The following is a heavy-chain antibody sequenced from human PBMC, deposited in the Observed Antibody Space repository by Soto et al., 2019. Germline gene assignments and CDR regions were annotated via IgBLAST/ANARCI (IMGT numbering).Heavy chain of an antibody. J-gene: IGHJ4*02. V-gene: IGHV3-33*01. CDR2: IWYDGSNK. CDR3: ARDYDSSGYPRYYFDY. CDR1: GFTFSSYG. Sequence: GGSLRLSCAASGFTFSSYGMHWVRQAPCKGLEWVAVIWYDGSNKYYADSVKGRFTISRDNSKNTLYLQMNSLRAEDTAVYYCARDYDSSGYPRYYFDYWGQGTLVTVSS. D-gene: IGHD3-22*01.